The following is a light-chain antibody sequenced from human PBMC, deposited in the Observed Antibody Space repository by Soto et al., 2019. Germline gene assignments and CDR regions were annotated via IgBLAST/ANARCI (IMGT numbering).Light chain of an antibody. J-gene: IGKJ1*01. Sequence: EIVMTQSPATLSVSPGVRATLSCRASQSVSSNLAWYQQKPGQDPRLHIYGASTRATGVPARFSGRGSGTEFTLTTSSLKSEDFAVYYRQQYNNWPPWTFGQGTKVEIK. V-gene: IGKV3-15*01. CDR3: QQYNNWPPWT. CDR2: GAS. CDR1: QSVSSN.